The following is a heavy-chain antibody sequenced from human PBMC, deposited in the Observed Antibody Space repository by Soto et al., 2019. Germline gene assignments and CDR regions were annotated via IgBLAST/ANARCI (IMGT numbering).Heavy chain of an antibody. Sequence: EVQLVESGGGLVKPGGSLRLSCAASGFTFSNAWMNWVRQAPGKGLEWVGRIKSKTDGGTTDYAAPVKGRFTISRDDSKNTLYQQMNSLKTEDTAVYYCTTSPAKLYCSGCSCYHNFDYWGQGTLVTVSS. D-gene: IGHD2-15*01. CDR3: TTSPAKLYCSGCSCYHNFDY. J-gene: IGHJ4*02. V-gene: IGHV3-15*07. CDR2: IKSKTDGGTT. CDR1: GFTFSNAW.